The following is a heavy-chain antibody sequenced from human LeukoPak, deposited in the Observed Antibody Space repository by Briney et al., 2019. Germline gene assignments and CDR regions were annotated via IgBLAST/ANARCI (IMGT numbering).Heavy chain of an antibody. D-gene: IGHD6-13*01. Sequence: GGSLRLSCAASGFTFSGSAMHWVRQASGKGLEWVSRIRSKANSYATAYAASVKGRFTISRDDSKSTAYLQMNSLKTEDTAVYYCTITYSSSWYESFDYWGQGTLVTVSS. CDR2: IRSKANSYAT. CDR3: TITYSSSWYESFDY. V-gene: IGHV3-73*01. CDR1: GFTFSGSA. J-gene: IGHJ4*02.